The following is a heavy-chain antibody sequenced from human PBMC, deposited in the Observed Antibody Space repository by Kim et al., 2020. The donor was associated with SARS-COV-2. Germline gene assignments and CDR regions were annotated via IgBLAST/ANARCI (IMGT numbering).Heavy chain of an antibody. J-gene: IGHJ6*02. CDR3: ARSGWFYGMDV. D-gene: IGHD6-13*01. CDR1: GGSISNYY. CDR2: IYYSGRT. V-gene: IGHV4-59*08. Sequence: SETLSLTCTVSGGSISNYYWSWIRQPPGKGLEWIGYIYYSGRTNYNPSLKSRVTISVDTSKSQFSLKLSSVTAADTAVYYCARSGWFYGMDVWGQGTTVTVSS.